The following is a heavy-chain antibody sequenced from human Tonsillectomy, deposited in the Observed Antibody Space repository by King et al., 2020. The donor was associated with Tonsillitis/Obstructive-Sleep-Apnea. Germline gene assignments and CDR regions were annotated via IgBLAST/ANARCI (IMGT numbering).Heavy chain of an antibody. V-gene: IGHV3-49*05. CDR3: TRDGDLTDY. Sequence: ESGGGLVKPWRSLRLSCTASGFTFGDYGMSWFRQAPGKGLEWGGFFRRKASGGTTENAASVKGRFTISSDDSKSIAYLQMNSLKTEDTAVYYFTRDGDLTDYWGQGALVTVSS. D-gene: IGHD4-17*01. CDR2: FRRKASGGTT. CDR1: GFTFGDYG. J-gene: IGHJ4*02.